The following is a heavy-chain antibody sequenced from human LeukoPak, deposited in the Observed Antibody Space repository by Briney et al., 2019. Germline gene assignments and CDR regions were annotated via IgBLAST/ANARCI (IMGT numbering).Heavy chain of an antibody. J-gene: IGHJ4*02. D-gene: IGHD3-16*01. V-gene: IGHV1-2*02. CDR3: ARLLGGSSGGFDY. Sequence: ASVKVSCKASGYTFTGYYMHWVRQAPGQGLEWMGWINPNSGGTNYAQKFQGRVTMTRDTSISTAYMELSRLRSDDTAVYYCARLLGGSSGGFDYWGQGTLVTVSS. CDR1: GYTFTGYY. CDR2: INPNSGGT.